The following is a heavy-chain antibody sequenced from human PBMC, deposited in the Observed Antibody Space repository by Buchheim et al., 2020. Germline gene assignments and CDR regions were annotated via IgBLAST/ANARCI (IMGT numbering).Heavy chain of an antibody. CDR3: VKWSGTYPLYYFDY. V-gene: IGHV3-30*18. CDR2: IASDGNLK. J-gene: IGHJ4*02. D-gene: IGHD1-26*01. CDR1: GYRFSDSG. Sequence: QVQLVESGGGVVQPGRSLRLSCAASGYRFSDSGMHWVRQAPGKGLEWVAAIASDGNLKKYAESVKGRFTISRDVSKNTLYLLMNSLRAEDTAVYYCVKWSGTYPLYYFDYWGQGTL.